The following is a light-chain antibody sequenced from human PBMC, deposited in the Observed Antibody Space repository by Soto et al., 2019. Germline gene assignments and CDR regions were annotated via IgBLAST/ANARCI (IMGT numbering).Light chain of an antibody. CDR2: DVN. V-gene: IGLV2-11*01. Sequence: QSALTQPRSVSGSPGPSVTLSCTGTSSDVGVYHYVSWYQHHPGKAPKIIIYDVNKRPSGVPDRFSGSKSGNTASLTISGLQTEDEADYYCCSYAGSYTLVFGGGTKLTVL. J-gene: IGLJ2*01. CDR3: CSYAGSYTLV. CDR1: SSDVGVYHY.